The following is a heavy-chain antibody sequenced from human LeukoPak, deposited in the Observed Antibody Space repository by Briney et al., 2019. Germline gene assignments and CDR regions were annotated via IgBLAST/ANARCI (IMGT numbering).Heavy chain of an antibody. J-gene: IGHJ6*04. CDR3: ARERRPYDILTGSNYYYGMDV. CDR1: GFAVSSKY. CDR2: IYSGGST. D-gene: IGHD3-9*01. Sequence: GGSLRLSCAASGFAVSSKYMSWVRQAPGKGLEWDSVIYSGGSTYYADSVKGRFTISRDNSKNTLYLQMNSLRAEDTAVYYCARERRPYDILTGSNYYYGMDVWGKGTTVTVSS. V-gene: IGHV3-53*01.